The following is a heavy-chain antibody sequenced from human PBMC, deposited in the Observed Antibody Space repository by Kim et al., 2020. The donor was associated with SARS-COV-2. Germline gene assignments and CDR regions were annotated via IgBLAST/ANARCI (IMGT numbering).Heavy chain of an antibody. V-gene: IGHV4-4*07. J-gene: IGHJ4*02. CDR2: IYTSGST. CDR1: GGSISSYY. Sequence: SETLSLTCTVSGGSISSYYWSWIRQPAGKGLEWIGRIYTSGSTNYNPSLKSRVTMSVDTSKNQFSLKLSSVTAADTAVYYCARDRREYQRYYFDYWGQGTLVTVSS. D-gene: IGHD2-2*01. CDR3: ARDRREYQRYYFDY.